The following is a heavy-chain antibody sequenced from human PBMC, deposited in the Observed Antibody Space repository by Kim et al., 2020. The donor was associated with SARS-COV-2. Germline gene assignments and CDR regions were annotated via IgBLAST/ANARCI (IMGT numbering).Heavy chain of an antibody. J-gene: IGHJ3*02. D-gene: IGHD3-9*01. CDR1: GGSISSSSYY. CDR3: ARVPVLRYFDWLLREDAFDI. Sequence: SETLSLTCTVSGGSISSSSYYWGWIRQPPGKGLEWIGSIYYSGSTYYNPSLKSRVTISVDTSKNQFSLKLSSVTAADTAVYYCARVPVLRYFDWLLREDAFDIWGQGTMVTVSS. CDR2: IYYSGST. V-gene: IGHV4-39*07.